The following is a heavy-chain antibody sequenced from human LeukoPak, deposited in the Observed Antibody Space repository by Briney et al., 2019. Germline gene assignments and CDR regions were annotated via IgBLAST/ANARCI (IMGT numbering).Heavy chain of an antibody. Sequence: SETLSLTCTVSGGSISSSSYYWGWIRQPPGKGLEWIGSIYYSGSTYYNPSLKSRVTISVDTSKNQFSLKVSSVTAADTAVYYCARYDFRRGSHDAFDIWGQGTMVTVSS. D-gene: IGHD3-3*01. V-gene: IGHV4-39*07. CDR2: IYYSGST. CDR3: ARYDFRRGSHDAFDI. CDR1: GGSISSSSYY. J-gene: IGHJ3*02.